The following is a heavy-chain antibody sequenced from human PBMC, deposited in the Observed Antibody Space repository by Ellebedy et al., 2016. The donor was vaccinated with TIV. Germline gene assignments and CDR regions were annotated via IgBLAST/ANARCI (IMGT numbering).Heavy chain of an antibody. J-gene: IGHJ4*02. D-gene: IGHD6-13*01. Sequence: PGGSLRLSCEGPGFTFSSYNMHWVRQAPGKGLEWVSSINGRSDFIDYADSVTGRFTVSRDNARNSLYLQMNNLRVEDTAVYFCARWGAATAHFDFWGQGTLVTVSS. CDR3: ARWGAATAHFDF. CDR2: INGRSDFI. CDR1: GFTFSSYN. V-gene: IGHV3-21*06.